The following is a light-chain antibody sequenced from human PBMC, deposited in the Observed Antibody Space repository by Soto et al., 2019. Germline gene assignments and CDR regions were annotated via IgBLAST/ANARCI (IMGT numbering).Light chain of an antibody. CDR2: DAS. CDR3: QQYNSYT. CDR1: QSSSSW. J-gene: IGKJ2*01. V-gene: IGKV1-5*01. Sequence: DIQMTQSPSTLSASVGDRVTITCRASQSSSSWLAWYQQKPGKAPKLLIYDASSLESGVPSRFSGSGSGTEFPLTISSLQPDDFATYCCQQYNSYTFGQGTKLEIK.